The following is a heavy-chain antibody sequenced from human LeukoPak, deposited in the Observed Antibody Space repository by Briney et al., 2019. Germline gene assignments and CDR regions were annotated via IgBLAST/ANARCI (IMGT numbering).Heavy chain of an antibody. CDR2: INTDGSST. J-gene: IGHJ6*03. V-gene: IGHV3-74*01. CDR3: ASHGSWHYYYYYMDV. D-gene: IGHD6-13*01. CDR1: GSTFSIYS. Sequence: PGGSLRLSCAASGSTFSIYSMNWVRQAPGKGLVWVSRINTDGSSTNYADSVKGRFTISRDNAKNTLYLQMNSLRADDTAVYYCASHGSWHYYYYYMDVWGKGTTVTVSS.